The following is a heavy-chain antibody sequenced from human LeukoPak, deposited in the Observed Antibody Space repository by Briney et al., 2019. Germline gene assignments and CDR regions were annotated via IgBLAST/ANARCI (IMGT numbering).Heavy chain of an antibody. J-gene: IGHJ4*02. CDR1: GFTFSSYI. V-gene: IGHV3-21*01. CDR3: ARDGYCTNGVCRKNFDY. CDR2: ISSSSSYI. D-gene: IGHD2-8*01. Sequence: GGSLRLSCAASGFTFSSYIMNWVRQAPGKGLEWVSSISSSSSYIYYADSVKGRFTISRDNAKNSLYLQMNSLRAEDTAVYYCARDGYCTNGVCRKNFDYWGQGTLVTVSS.